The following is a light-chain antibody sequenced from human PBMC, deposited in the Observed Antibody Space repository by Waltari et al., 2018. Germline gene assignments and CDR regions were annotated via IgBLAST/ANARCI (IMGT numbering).Light chain of an antibody. Sequence: EIVLTQSPGTLSLSPGERATLSCRASQSVSSSYLAWYQQKPGQAPRLLIYGASSRATGIPDRFSXSGSGTXFXLTISXXXPXXFAVYYCQXYGSXPFTXGPGTKVDIK. CDR2: GAS. V-gene: IGKV3-20*01. CDR1: QSVSSSY. CDR3: QXYGSXPFT. J-gene: IGKJ3*01.